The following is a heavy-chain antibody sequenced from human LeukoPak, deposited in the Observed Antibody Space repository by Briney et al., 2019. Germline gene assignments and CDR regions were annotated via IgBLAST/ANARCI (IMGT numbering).Heavy chain of an antibody. CDR2: IRYDGSNK. V-gene: IGHV3-30*02. J-gene: IGHJ6*03. CDR3: AKEGGYYYYYMDV. Sequence: PGGSPRLSCAASGFTFSSYGMHWVRQAPGKGLEWVAFIRYDGSNKYYADSVKGRFTISRDNSKNTLYLQMNSLRAEDTAVYYCAKEGGYYYYYMDVWGKGTTVTVSS. CDR1: GFTFSSYG.